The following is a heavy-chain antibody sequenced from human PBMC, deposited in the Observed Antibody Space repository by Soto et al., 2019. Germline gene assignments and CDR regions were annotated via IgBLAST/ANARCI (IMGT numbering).Heavy chain of an antibody. CDR3: VRGGHGSGSYLGSS. D-gene: IGHD3-10*01. CDR2: IRQDGGAQ. CDR1: GFTFTTCW. V-gene: IGHV3-7*03. Sequence: GSRSLSCVATGFTFTTCWMSWVRQAPGKGLEWVANIRQDGGAQYYVDSVKGRFTISRDNAKNSVYLQMDSLRVEDTAVYYCVRGGHGSGSYLGSSWGQGILVTVSS. J-gene: IGHJ5*02.